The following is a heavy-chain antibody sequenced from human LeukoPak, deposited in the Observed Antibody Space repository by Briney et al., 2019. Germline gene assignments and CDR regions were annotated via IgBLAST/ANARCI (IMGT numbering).Heavy chain of an antibody. D-gene: IGHD3-9*01. V-gene: IGHV1-2*02. Sequence: GASVKVSCKASGYSFIGYYMHWVRQAPGQGLEWMGWINPNSGGTNYAQKFQGRVTMTRDTSISTVYMELSRLRTDDTAVYYCARERYFDWLVSDDAFDIWGQGTMVTVSS. CDR3: ARERYFDWLVSDDAFDI. CDR1: GYSFIGYY. CDR2: INPNSGGT. J-gene: IGHJ3*02.